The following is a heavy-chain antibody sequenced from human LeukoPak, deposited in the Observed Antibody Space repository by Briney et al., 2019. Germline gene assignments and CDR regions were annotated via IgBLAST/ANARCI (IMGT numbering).Heavy chain of an antibody. CDR1: GYTFHNYW. Sequence: GESLKISCKGSGYTFHNYWIAWVRQMPGKGLEWMGIIYPDDSDARYSPSFQGQVSIPADKSITTAYLQWSSLKASDTDMYYCARHRGYGGNYDYWGQGTLVTVSS. J-gene: IGHJ4*02. CDR3: ARHRGYGGNYDY. CDR2: IYPDDSDA. D-gene: IGHD4-23*01. V-gene: IGHV5-51*01.